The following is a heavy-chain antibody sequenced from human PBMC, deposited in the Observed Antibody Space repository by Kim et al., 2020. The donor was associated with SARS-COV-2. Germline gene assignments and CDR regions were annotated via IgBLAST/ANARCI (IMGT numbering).Heavy chain of an antibody. J-gene: IGHJ3*02. CDR1: GFTFGDYA. V-gene: IGHV3-9*01. D-gene: IGHD6-13*01. Sequence: GGSLRLSCAASGFTFGDYAMHWVRQAPGKGLEWVSGISWNSGSIGYADSVKGRFTISRDNAKNSLYLQMNSLRAEDTALYYCAKDTIAAAGRENAFDIWGQGTMVTVSS. CDR2: ISWNSGSI. CDR3: AKDTIAAAGRENAFDI.